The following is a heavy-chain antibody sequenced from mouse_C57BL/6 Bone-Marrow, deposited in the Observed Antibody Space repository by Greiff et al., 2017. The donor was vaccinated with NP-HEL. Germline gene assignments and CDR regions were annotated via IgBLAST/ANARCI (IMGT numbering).Heavy chain of an antibody. CDR3: ARDYYFDY. Sequence: EVKLQESGPVLVKPGASVKMSCKASGYTFTDYYMNWVKQSHGKSLEWIGVINPYNGGTSYNQKFKGKATLTVDKSSSTAYMELNSLTSEDSAVYYCARDYYFDYWGQGTTLTVSS. V-gene: IGHV1-19*01. CDR1: GYTFTDYY. CDR2: INPYNGGT. J-gene: IGHJ2*01.